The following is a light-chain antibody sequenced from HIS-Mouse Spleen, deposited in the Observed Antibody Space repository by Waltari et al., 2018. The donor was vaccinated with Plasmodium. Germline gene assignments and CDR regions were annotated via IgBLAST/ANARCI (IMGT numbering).Light chain of an antibody. V-gene: IGLV2-14*03. J-gene: IGLJ2*01. Sequence: QSALTQPASVSGSPGQSITISSTGTSSDGGGYHYVSWYQQHPGKAPKLIIYDVSNRPSGVSNRFSGSKSGNTASLTISGLQAEDEADYYCSSYTSSSTLVFGGGTKLTVL. CDR3: SSYTSSSTLV. CDR2: DVS. CDR1: SSDGGGYHY.